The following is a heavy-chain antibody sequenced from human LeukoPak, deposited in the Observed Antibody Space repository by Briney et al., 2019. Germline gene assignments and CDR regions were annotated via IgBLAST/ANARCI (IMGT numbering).Heavy chain of an antibody. CDR1: GGSITSGSYY. CDR3: GRRGHLHRPF. D-gene: IGHD3/OR15-3a*01. CDR2: IYSSGGT. J-gene: IGHJ4*02. Sequence: SETLSLTCTVSGGSITSGSYYWSWIRQPAGKGLEWIGRIYSSGGTNYNPSLKSRVTISVDMSKNQFSLKLSSVTAADTAMYYCGRRGHLHRPFWGQGTLVTVSS. V-gene: IGHV4-61*02.